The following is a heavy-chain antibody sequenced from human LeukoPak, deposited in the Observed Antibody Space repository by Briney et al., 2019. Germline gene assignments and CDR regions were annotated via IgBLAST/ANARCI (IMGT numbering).Heavy chain of an antibody. CDR1: GGSFSGYY. CDR2: INPSGST. D-gene: IGHD5-18*01. Sequence: SETLSLTCAVYGGSFSGYYWSWIRQPPGKGLEWIGEINPSGSTNYNPSLKSRVTISVDTSKNQFYLKLSSVTAADTAVYYCARAWTWIQLCQSYYYYMDVWGKGTTVTVSS. J-gene: IGHJ6*03. V-gene: IGHV4-34*01. CDR3: ARAWTWIQLCQSYYYYMDV.